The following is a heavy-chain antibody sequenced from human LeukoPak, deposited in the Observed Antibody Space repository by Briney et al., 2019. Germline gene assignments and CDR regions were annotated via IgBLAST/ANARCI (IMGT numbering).Heavy chain of an antibody. CDR2: IKQDGSEK. Sequence: GGSLTLSCAASGFTFSNYWMTWVRRAPGKGLEWVANIKQDGSEKYYVDSVKGRLTISRDNAKNSLYLQMNSLRAEDTAIYYCAKVTYGSGTYGTFDSWGQGTLVTVSS. V-gene: IGHV3-7*03. D-gene: IGHD3-10*01. J-gene: IGHJ4*02. CDR3: AKVTYGSGTYGTFDS. CDR1: GFTFSNYW.